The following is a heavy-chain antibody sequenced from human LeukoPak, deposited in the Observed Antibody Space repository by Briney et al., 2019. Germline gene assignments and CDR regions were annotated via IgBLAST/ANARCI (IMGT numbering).Heavy chain of an antibody. Sequence: RPSETPSLTCAVSGGSFSAYYWTWIRQPPGKGLEWIGEINHSGSANYNPSLKSRVTISLDTSKNQFSLKLSSVTAADTAVYYCARGQGTVTTHWGQGTLVTVSS. V-gene: IGHV4-34*01. J-gene: IGHJ4*02. CDR2: INHSGSA. D-gene: IGHD4-17*01. CDR3: ARGQGTVTTH. CDR1: GGSFSAYY.